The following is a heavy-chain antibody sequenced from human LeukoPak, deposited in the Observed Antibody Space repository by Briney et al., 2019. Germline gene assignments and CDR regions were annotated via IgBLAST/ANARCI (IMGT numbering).Heavy chain of an antibody. J-gene: IGHJ4*02. CDR1: GFTFSSFS. CDR2: IKQDGSEK. CDR3: ATGGILWK. Sequence: GGSLRLSCAASGFTFSSFSMNWVRQAPGKGLEWVASIKQDGSEKYSVDSLKGRFTIPRDNAKNSLYLQVNNLRAEDTAVYHCATGGILWKWGQGTLVTVSS. D-gene: IGHD2/OR15-2a*01. V-gene: IGHV3-7*01.